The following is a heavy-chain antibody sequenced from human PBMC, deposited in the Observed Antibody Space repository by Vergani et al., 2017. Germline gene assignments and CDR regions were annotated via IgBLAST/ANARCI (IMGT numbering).Heavy chain of an antibody. CDR2: IIPILGIA. CDR1: GGTFSSYA. Sequence: QVQLVQSGAEVKKPGSSVKVSCKASGGTFSSYAISWVRQAPGQGLEWMGRIIPILGIANYAQKVQGRVTITADKSTSTAYMELSSLRSEDTAVYYCARSGRGKADAFDIWGQGTMVTVSS. J-gene: IGHJ3*02. CDR3: ARSGRGKADAFDI. D-gene: IGHD3-10*01. V-gene: IGHV1-69*04.